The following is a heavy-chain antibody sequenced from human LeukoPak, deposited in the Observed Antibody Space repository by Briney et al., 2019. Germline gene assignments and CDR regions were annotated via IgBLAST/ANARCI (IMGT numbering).Heavy chain of an antibody. D-gene: IGHD3-22*01. J-gene: IGHJ5*02. CDR3: AHPTLVFDSSGYYMGWFDP. V-gene: IGHV2-5*02. CDR2: LYWDDDK. Sequence: SGPTLVKPTQTLTLTCTFSGFSLNTRAVGVGWIRQPPGKALEWLALLYWDDDKRYSPSLKSRLNITKDTSKNQVVLTMTHIDPVDTATYYFAHPTLVFDSSGYYMGWFDPWGQGTLVTVSS. CDR1: GFSLNTRAVG.